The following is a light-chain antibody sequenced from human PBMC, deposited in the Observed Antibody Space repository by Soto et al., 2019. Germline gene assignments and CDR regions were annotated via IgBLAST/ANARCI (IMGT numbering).Light chain of an antibody. CDR3: NSYAGSNNLV. CDR1: SSDVGGYNY. V-gene: IGLV2-8*01. J-gene: IGLJ3*02. CDR2: EVS. Sequence: QSALTQPPSASGSPGQSVTISCTGTSSDVGGYNYVSWYQQHPGKAPKLMIYEVSERPSGVSDRFSGSKSGNTASLTVSGLQADDEADYYCNSYAGSNNLVFGGGTKLTVL.